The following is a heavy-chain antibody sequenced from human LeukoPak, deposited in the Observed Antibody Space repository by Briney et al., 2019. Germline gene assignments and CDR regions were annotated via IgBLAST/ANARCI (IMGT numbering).Heavy chain of an antibody. Sequence: SETLSLTSTVSGGSICSYYWSWLRQPAGKGLEWIVRIYTSGSTNYNPSLKSRVTMSVDTSKNQFSLKLSSVTAADTAVYYCARYNWNWYAFDIRGQGTMVTVSS. CDR3: ARYNWNWYAFDI. V-gene: IGHV4-4*07. CDR1: GGSICSYY. J-gene: IGHJ3*02. CDR2: IYTSGST. D-gene: IGHD1-7*01.